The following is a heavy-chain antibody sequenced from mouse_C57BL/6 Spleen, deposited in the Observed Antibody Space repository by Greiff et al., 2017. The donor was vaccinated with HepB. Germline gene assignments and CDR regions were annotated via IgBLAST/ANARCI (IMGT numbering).Heavy chain of an antibody. V-gene: IGHV1-72*01. CDR1: GYTFTSYW. D-gene: IGHD2-4*01. Sequence: QVQLKQPGAELVKPGASVKLSCKASGYTFTSYWMHWVKQRAGRGLEWIGRIEPNSGGTKYNEKFKSKATLTVDKPSSTAYMQLSSLTSEDSAVYYCARGYDYDLGYAMDYWGQGTSVTVSS. CDR3: ARGYDYDLGYAMDY. J-gene: IGHJ4*01. CDR2: IEPNSGGT.